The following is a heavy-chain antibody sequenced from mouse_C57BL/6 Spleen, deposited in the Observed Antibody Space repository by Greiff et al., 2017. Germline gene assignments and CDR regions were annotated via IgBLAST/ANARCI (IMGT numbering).Heavy chain of an antibody. Sequence: VQLKESGPELVKPGASVKIPCKASGYTFTDYNMDWVKQSHGKSLEWIGDINPNNGGTIYNQKFKGKATLTVDKSSSTAYMELRSLTSEDTAVYYCARLGFSYYGSSYWYFDVWGTGTTVTVSS. V-gene: IGHV1-18*01. CDR3: ARLGFSYYGSSYWYFDV. CDR1: GYTFTDYN. D-gene: IGHD1-1*01. CDR2: INPNNGGT. J-gene: IGHJ1*03.